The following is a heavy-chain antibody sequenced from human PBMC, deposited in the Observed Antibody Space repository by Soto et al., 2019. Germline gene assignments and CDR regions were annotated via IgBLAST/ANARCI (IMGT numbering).Heavy chain of an antibody. V-gene: IGHV3-7*03. CDR2: IKQDESEK. J-gene: IGHJ4*02. CDR3: ASDMFRGTYYLRGVTYFFEE. Sequence: GGSLRLSCVTYGLTFTDYWMSWVRQAPGKGLEWVANIKQDESEKNYLDSVKVRFTISRDNAKNSLYLQMNSLRAEDTAVYYCASDMFRGTYYLRGVTYFFEEWGQGAPVTVSS. CDR1: GLTFTDYW. D-gene: IGHD1-26*01.